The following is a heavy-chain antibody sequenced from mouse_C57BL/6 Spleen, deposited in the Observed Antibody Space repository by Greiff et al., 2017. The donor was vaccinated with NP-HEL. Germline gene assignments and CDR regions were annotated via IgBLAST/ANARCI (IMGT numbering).Heavy chain of an antibody. V-gene: IGHV1-53*01. CDR3: ARERGLLLYYAMDY. J-gene: IGHJ4*01. D-gene: IGHD2-10*01. CDR2: INPSNGGT. CDR1: GYTFTSYW. Sequence: QVQLQQPGTELVKPGASVKLSCKASGYTFTSYWMHWVKQRPGQGLEWIGNINPSNGGTNYNEKFKRKATLNVDKSSSTAYMQLSSLTSEDSEVYYGARERGLLLYYAMDYWGQGTSVTVSS.